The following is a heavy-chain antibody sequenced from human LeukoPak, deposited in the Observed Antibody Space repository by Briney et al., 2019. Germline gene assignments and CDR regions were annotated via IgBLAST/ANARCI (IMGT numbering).Heavy chain of an antibody. CDR2: ISSSSTI. V-gene: IGHV3-48*01. J-gene: IGHJ6*03. Sequence: GGSLRLSCAASGFTFSSYSMNWVRQAPGKGLEWVSYISSSSTIYYADSVKGRFTISRDNAKNSLYLQMNSLRAEDTAVYYCTSIPDYYYYYMDVWGKGTTVTVSS. CDR3: TSIPDYYYYYMDV. CDR1: GFTFSSYS.